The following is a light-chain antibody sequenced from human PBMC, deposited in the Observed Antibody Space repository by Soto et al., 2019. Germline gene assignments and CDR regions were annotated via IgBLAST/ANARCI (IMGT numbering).Light chain of an antibody. CDR2: SND. V-gene: IGLV1-44*01. CDR1: SSNIGSNT. Sequence: QSVLTQPPSASGTPGQRVTISCSGSSSNIGSNTVNWYQQLPGTAPKLLIYSNDHRPSGVPDRFSGSKSGTSASLAISGLHSEDEADYYCAAWDDSLNGLYVFGTGTKLTVL. J-gene: IGLJ1*01. CDR3: AAWDDSLNGLYV.